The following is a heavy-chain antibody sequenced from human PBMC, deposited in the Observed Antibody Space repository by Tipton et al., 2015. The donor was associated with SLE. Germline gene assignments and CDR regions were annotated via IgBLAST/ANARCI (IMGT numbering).Heavy chain of an antibody. D-gene: IGHD3-3*01. Sequence: TQRHERAASGFIFSDYGMHWVRQAPGKGLEWVAVIWYDGSEKYYGDSVKGRFTISRDNSKNTLYLEMNSLRAEDTAVYYCARWDDTIFAWAYWGQGTLVTVSS. J-gene: IGHJ4*02. CDR3: ARWDDTIFAWAY. V-gene: IGHV3-33*01. CDR2: IWYDGSEK. CDR1: GFIFSDYG.